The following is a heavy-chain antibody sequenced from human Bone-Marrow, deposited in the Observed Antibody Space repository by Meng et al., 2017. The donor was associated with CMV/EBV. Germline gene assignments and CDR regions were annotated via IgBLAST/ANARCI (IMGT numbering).Heavy chain of an antibody. Sequence: ASVKVSCKASGYTLASHAINWVRQAPGQGLEWVGWISTANGNTKYAQKFQGRVTMTADRSTSTVYMELESLTSDDAAVYYCANYESDYWGQGTLVTVSS. J-gene: IGHJ4*02. CDR2: ISTANGNT. D-gene: IGHD1-7*01. V-gene: IGHV1-18*01. CDR1: GYTLASHA. CDR3: ANYESDY.